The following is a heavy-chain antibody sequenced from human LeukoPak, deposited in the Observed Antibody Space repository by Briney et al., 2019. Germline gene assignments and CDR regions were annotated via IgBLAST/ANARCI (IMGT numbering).Heavy chain of an antibody. CDR1: GGSISSYY. CDR2: IYYSGST. Sequence: SETLSLTCTVSGGSISSYYWSWIRQPPGKGLEWIGYIYYSGSTNYNPSLKSRVTISVDTSKNQFSLKLNSVTAADTAVYYCARRSKLLWFGEDSGAFDIWGQGTMVTVSS. CDR3: ARRSKLLWFGEDSGAFDI. D-gene: IGHD3-10*01. V-gene: IGHV4-59*08. J-gene: IGHJ3*02.